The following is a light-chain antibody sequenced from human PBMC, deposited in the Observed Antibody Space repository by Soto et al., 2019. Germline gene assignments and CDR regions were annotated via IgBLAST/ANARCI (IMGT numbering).Light chain of an antibody. CDR1: QSVNIY. J-gene: IGKJ4*01. Sequence: EIVITQSPATLSVSPGERATLSCRASQSVNIYLAWYQQKPGQAPTLLICGASSRATGIPASFSGTGSGTEFNLTISSLQSEDFSVYFCQQYDDWLRLTFGGGTKVDIK. V-gene: IGKV3D-15*01. CDR3: QQYDDWLRLT. CDR2: GAS.